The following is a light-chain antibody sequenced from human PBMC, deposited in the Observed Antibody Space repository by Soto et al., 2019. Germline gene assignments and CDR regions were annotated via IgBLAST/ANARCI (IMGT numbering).Light chain of an antibody. CDR3: SSYTSSSSVV. J-gene: IGLJ2*01. CDR2: EVS. CDR1: SSAVGGYNY. Sequence: QSVLTQPASVSGSPGRSITISGPGPSSAVGGYNYVSWYQQHPGKAPKLMIYEVSNRPSGISNRFSGSKSGNTASLTISGLQAEDEADYYCSSYTSSSSVVFGGGTKVTVL. V-gene: IGLV2-14*01.